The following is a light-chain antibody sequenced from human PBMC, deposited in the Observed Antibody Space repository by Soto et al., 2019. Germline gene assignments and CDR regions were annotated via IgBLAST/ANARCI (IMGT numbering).Light chain of an antibody. CDR3: ASWEDSLNGWV. CDR2: SDD. V-gene: IGLV1-44*01. Sequence: QSVLTQPPSASGTPGQRVTISCSGSSSNVGSNTVSWYQQLPGTAPKVLIYSDDQRPSGVPDRFSGSRSGSSASLAISGLPSGDEADYYCASWEDSLNGWVIGGGTQLTGL. CDR1: SSNVGSNT. J-gene: IGLJ3*02.